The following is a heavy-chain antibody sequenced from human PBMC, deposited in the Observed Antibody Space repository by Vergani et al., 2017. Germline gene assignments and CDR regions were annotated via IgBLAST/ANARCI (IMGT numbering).Heavy chain of an antibody. CDR3: ARRGSGWGLLFDP. J-gene: IGHJ5*02. Sequence: QVQLQESGPGLVKPSETLSLTCTVSGGSISSYYWSWIRQPPGKGLGWIGYIYYSGSTNYNPSLKSRVTISVDTSKNQFSLKLSSVTAADTAVYYCARRGSGWGLLFDPWGQGTLVTVSS. V-gene: IGHV4-59*01. D-gene: IGHD6-19*01. CDR1: GGSISSYY. CDR2: IYYSGST.